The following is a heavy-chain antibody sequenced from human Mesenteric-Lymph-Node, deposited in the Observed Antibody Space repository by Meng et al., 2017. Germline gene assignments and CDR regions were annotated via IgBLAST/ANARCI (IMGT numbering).Heavy chain of an antibody. CDR2: IGHSGFT. CDR3: VRSSGWVKTGFDP. CDR1: GGSISTSGYY. J-gene: IGHJ5*02. V-gene: IGHV4-39*01. Sequence: QPPWQESGPGLVKPPEALSLTCSVSGGSISTSGYYWGWIRQPPGQGLEWIGSIGHSGFTYYTPSLKSRVTVSIDTSRNQFSLWLTSVTAADTAVYYCVRSSGWVKTGFDPWGQGTLVTVSS. D-gene: IGHD6-19*01.